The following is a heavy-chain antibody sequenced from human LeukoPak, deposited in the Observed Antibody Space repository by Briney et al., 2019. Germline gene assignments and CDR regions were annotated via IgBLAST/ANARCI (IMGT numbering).Heavy chain of an antibody. V-gene: IGHV4-34*01. CDR1: GGSFSGYY. J-gene: IGHJ3*02. CDR2: INHSGST. D-gene: IGHD5-18*01. CDR3: ARSQLISDAFDI. Sequence: SETLSLTCAVYGGSFSGYYWSWIRQPPGKGLEWIGEINHSGSTNYNPSLKSRVTISVDTSKNQFSLKLSSVTAADTAVYYRARSQLISDAFDIWGQGTMVTVSS.